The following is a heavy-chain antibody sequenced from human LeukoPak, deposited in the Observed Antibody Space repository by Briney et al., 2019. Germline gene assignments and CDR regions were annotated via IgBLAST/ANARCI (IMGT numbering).Heavy chain of an antibody. Sequence: GGSLRLSCVVSGFTFSSYWMTWVRQAPGKGLEWVAGINQDGSQTYYVDSVKGRFTISRDNAKNSPYLQMSSLRVEDTAIYYCARSWLLVAATRPTDYWGQGTLVTVSS. J-gene: IGHJ4*02. V-gene: IGHV3-7*01. CDR1: GFTFSSYW. CDR3: ARSWLLVAATRPTDY. D-gene: IGHD1-26*01. CDR2: INQDGSQT.